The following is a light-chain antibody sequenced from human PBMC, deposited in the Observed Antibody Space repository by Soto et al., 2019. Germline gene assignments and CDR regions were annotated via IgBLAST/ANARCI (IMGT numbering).Light chain of an antibody. CDR2: GAS. CDR1: QSVSSSY. J-gene: IGKJ4*01. Sequence: EIVLTQSPGTLSLSPGERATLSCRASQSVSSSYLAWYQQKPGQAPRLLIYGASSRATGIPDRFSGSGSGTDFTLTISRLEPEDFAVYYCHQYESSPLTFGGGTKVAIK. CDR3: HQYESSPLT. V-gene: IGKV3-20*01.